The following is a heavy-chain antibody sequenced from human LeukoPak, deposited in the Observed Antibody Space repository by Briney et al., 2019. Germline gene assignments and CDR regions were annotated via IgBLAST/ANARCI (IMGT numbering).Heavy chain of an antibody. J-gene: IGHJ3*02. CDR3: ARDLPILTGYYSRNDAFDI. D-gene: IGHD3-9*01. CDR2: IYTSGST. V-gene: IGHV4-4*07. Sequence: SETLSLTCTVSGGSISSYYWSWIRQPAGKGLEWIGRIYTSGSTNYNPSLKSRVTMSVDTSKNQFSLKLSSVTAADTALYYCARDLPILTGYYSRNDAFDIWGQGTMVTVSS. CDR1: GGSISSYY.